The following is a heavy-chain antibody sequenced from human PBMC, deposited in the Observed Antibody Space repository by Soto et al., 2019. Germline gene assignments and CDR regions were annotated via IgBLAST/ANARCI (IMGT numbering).Heavy chain of an antibody. CDR2: INRDGSST. CDR1: GFIFSSYW. CDR3: TRDGYYDSSGYWDWFDP. J-gene: IGHJ5*02. D-gene: IGHD3-22*01. Sequence: EVQLVESGGGLVQPGGSLRLSCAASGFIFSSYWMHWVRQAPGKGLVWVSRINRDGSSTSYADSVKGRFTISRDNAKNTLYLQMNSLRDGDTAVYYCTRDGYYDSSGYWDWFDPWGQGTLVTVSS. V-gene: IGHV3-74*01.